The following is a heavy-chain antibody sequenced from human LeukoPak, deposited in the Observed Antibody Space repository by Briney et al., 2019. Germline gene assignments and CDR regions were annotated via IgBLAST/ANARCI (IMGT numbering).Heavy chain of an antibody. CDR3: ATGGGNIVVVPAAVDY. Sequence: GGSLRLSCAASGFTFSSYAMSWVRQAPGKGLEWVSAISGSGGSTYYADSVKGRFTISRGNSKNTLYLQMNSLRAEDTAVYYCATGGGNIVVVPAAVDYWGQGTLVTVSS. V-gene: IGHV3-23*01. CDR1: GFTFSSYA. CDR2: ISGSGGST. J-gene: IGHJ4*02. D-gene: IGHD2-2*01.